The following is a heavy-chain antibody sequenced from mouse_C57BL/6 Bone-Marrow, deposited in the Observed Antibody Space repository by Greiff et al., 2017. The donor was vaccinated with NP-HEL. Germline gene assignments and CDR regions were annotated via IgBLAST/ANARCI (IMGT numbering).Heavy chain of an antibody. V-gene: IGHV1-81*01. CDR1: GYTFTSYG. D-gene: IGHD4-1*01. J-gene: IGHJ4*01. Sequence: VQRVESGAELARPGASVKLSCKASGYTFTSYGISWVKQRTGQGLEWIGEIYPRSGNTYYNEKFKGKATLTADNSSSTAYMELRSLTSEDSAVYFGARGTGTEDYYAMEYWGEESSVTVSS. CDR3: ARGTGTEDYYAMEY. CDR2: IYPRSGNT.